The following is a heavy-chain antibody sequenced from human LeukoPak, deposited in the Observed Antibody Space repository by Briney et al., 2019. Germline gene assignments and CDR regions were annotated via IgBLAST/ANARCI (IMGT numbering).Heavy chain of an antibody. CDR1: GYTFTGYY. Sequence: GASVKVSCKASGYTFTGYYMHWVRQAPGQGLEWMGRINPNSDGTNYVQKFQGRVTMTRDTSISTAYMELSRLRSDDTAVYYCARDRYDSSGYYYWGQGTLVTVSS. CDR3: ARDRYDSSGYYY. D-gene: IGHD3-22*01. V-gene: IGHV1-2*06. J-gene: IGHJ4*02. CDR2: INPNSDGT.